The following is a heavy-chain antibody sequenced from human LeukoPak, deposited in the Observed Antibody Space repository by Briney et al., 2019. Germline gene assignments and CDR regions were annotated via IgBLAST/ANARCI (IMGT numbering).Heavy chain of an antibody. V-gene: IGHV2-5*02. J-gene: IGHJ4*02. CDR1: GFSXXTSGVX. CDR2: IYWDDDK. D-gene: IGHD2-15*01. CDR3: ARNVVVVANYFDY. Sequence: SGPTLVNPTQTLXLTXTXSGFSXXTSGVXXGWIRXXPGKALXXXALIYWDDDKRYSPSLKSRLTITKDTSKNQVVLTMTNMDPVDTATYYCARNVVVVANYFDYWGQGTLVTVSS.